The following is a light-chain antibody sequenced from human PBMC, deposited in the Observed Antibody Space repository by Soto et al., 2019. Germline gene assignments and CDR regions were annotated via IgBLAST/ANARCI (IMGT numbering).Light chain of an antibody. CDR3: QQFSSYPLT. Sequence: EFVLTQCPGTLSLSPGERATLSCRASQTVRNNYLAWYQQKPGQAPRLVIYDASSRATGSPDRFSGGGAGTDFTLTSSRLEPEDFAVYYCQQFSSYPLTFGGGTKVDI. CDR2: DAS. J-gene: IGKJ4*01. V-gene: IGKV3-20*01. CDR1: QTVRNNY.